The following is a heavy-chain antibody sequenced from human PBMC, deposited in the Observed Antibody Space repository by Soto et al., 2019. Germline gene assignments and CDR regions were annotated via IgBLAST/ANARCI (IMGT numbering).Heavy chain of an antibody. J-gene: IGHJ4*02. V-gene: IGHV4-31*03. Sequence: QVQLQESGPGLVKPSQTLSLTCTVSGGSISSGGYYWSWIRQHPGKGLEWIGYIYYSGSTYYNPSLKNRVTISVDTSKNQFSLKLSSVTAADTAVYYCARGVRSGYYFDYWGQGTLVTVSS. CDR2: IYYSGST. CDR3: ARGVRSGYYFDY. D-gene: IGHD3-3*01. CDR1: GGSISSGGYY.